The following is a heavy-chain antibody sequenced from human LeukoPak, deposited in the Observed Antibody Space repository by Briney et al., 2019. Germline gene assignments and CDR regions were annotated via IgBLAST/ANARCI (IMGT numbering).Heavy chain of an antibody. V-gene: IGHV1-46*01. Sequence: GASVKVSCKASGYTFTTYNVHWVRQAHGQGLEWMGIINPGDSTTTYAQMFQGRVTMTRDTSTTTVYMELGSLKSEDTAVYYCVRASSGTKTRLDYWGQGTLVTVSS. CDR2: INPGDSTT. D-gene: IGHD1-7*01. J-gene: IGHJ4*02. CDR3: VRASSGTKTRLDY. CDR1: GYTFTTYN.